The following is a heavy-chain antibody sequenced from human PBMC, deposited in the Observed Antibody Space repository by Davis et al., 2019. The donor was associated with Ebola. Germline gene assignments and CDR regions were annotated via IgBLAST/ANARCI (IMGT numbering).Heavy chain of an antibody. V-gene: IGHV1-8*01. CDR1: GYIFSNYD. Sequence: ASVKVSCKASGYIFSNYDINWVRQATGQGLEWTGWLNPSSGNTGYVEKFTGRVTMTRDSSITTAYMELPSLRIDDTAVYYCARGYSPKCRTGDCVNDYWGQGTLVTVSS. CDR2: LNPSSGNT. D-gene: IGHD2-21*01. CDR3: ARGYSPKCRTGDCVNDY. J-gene: IGHJ4*02.